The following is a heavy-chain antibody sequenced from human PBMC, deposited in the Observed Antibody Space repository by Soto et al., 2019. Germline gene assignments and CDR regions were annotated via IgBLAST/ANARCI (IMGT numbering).Heavy chain of an antibody. V-gene: IGHV3-74*01. J-gene: IGHJ4*02. CDR1: GFTFSSYW. D-gene: IGHD2-15*01. CDR3: AKSPAQYCSGGSCYLDY. CDR2: INSDGSST. Sequence: PGGSLRLSCAASGFTFSSYWMHWVRQAPEKGLMWVSHINSDGSSTNYADSVKGRFTISRDNAKNTLYLQMNSLRAEDTAVYYCAKSPAQYCSGGSCYLDYWGQGTLVTVSS.